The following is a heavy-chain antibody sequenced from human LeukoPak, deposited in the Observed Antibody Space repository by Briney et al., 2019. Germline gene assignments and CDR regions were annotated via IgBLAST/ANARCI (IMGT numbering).Heavy chain of an antibody. Sequence: SETLSLTCTVSGGSISTYYWSWIRQPPGRGLEWIGYIYYSGYTNYNPSLKSRVTISVHTSKNQFSLKLSSVTAADTAVYYCARLTGYSSASWFDPWGQGTLVTVSS. J-gene: IGHJ5*02. D-gene: IGHD3-9*01. CDR1: GGSISTYY. V-gene: IGHV4-59*01. CDR2: IYYSGYT. CDR3: ARLTGYSSASWFDP.